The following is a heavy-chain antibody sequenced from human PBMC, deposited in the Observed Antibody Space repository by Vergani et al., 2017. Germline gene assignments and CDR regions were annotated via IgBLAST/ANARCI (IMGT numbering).Heavy chain of an antibody. J-gene: IGHJ4*02. D-gene: IGHD3-22*01. CDR3: ARLRANYYDSSGYSDY. CDR2: IYYSGST. Sequence: QLQLQESGPGLVKPSETLSLTCTVSGGSISSSSYYWGWIRQPPGKGLEWIGSIYYSGSTYYNPSRKSRVTISVDTSKNQFSLKLSSVTASDTAVYYCARLRANYYDSSGYSDYWGQGTLVTVSS. V-gene: IGHV4-39*01. CDR1: GGSISSSSYY.